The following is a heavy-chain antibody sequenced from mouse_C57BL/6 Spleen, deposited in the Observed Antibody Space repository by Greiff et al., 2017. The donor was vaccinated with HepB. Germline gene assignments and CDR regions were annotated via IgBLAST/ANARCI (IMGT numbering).Heavy chain of an antibody. CDR2: IHPNSGST. D-gene: IGHD2-2*01. J-gene: IGHJ1*03. CDR1: GYTFTSYW. CDR3: ARYYGYDDWYFDV. Sequence: QVQLKQPGAELVKPGASVKLSCKASGYTFTSYWMHWVKQRPGQGLEWIGMIHPNSGSTNYNEKFKSKATLTVDKSSSTAYMQLSSLTSEDSAVYYCARYYGYDDWYFDVWGTGTTVTVSS. V-gene: IGHV1-64*01.